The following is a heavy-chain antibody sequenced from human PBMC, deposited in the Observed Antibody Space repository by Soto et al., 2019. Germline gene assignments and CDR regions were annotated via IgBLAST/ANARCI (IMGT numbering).Heavy chain of an antibody. V-gene: IGHV5-10-1*01. CDR2: IDPSDSYT. J-gene: IGHJ3*02. CDR1: GYSFTSYW. CDR3: ARHDYYDSSGLSGYAFDI. Sequence: LKISCKGSGYSFTSYWISWVRQMPGKGLEWMGRIDPSDSYTNYSPSFQGHVTISADKSISTAYLQWSSLKASDTAMYYCARHDYYDSSGLSGYAFDIWGQGTMVTVSS. D-gene: IGHD3-22*01.